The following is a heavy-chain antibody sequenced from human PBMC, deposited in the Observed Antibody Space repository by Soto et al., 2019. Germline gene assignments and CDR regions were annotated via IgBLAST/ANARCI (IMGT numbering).Heavy chain of an antibody. Sequence: GGSLRLSCAASGFSFSNHGMQWVRQAPGKGLEWVAVISYDGNVKYYTDSVKGRFTISRDNSQSKLFLQMDSLRPEDAAVYYCAKDLKVSGGFHGSLNYYYGMDVWGQGTTVTVSS. CDR1: GFSFSNHG. V-gene: IGHV3-30*18. D-gene: IGHD3-10*01. CDR3: AKDLKVSGGFHGSLNYYYGMDV. CDR2: ISYDGNVK. J-gene: IGHJ6*02.